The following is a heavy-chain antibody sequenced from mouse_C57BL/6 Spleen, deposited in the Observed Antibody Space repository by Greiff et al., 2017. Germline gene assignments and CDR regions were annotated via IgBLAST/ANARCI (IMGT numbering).Heavy chain of an antibody. D-gene: IGHD2-3*01. Sequence: QVQLQQPGAELVKPGASVKMSCKASGYTFTSYWITWVKQRPGQGLEWIGDIYPGSGSTNYNEKFKSKATLTVDTSSSTAYMQLSSLTSEDSAVYYCARYDGYYDYAMDYWVKEPQSPSPQ. CDR3: ARYDGYYDYAMDY. CDR1: GYTFTSYW. CDR2: IYPGSGST. V-gene: IGHV1-55*01. J-gene: IGHJ4*01.